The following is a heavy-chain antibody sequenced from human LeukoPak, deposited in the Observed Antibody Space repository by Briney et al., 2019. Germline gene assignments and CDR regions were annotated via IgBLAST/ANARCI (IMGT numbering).Heavy chain of an antibody. Sequence: GGSPRLSCAASGFTFSSYEMNWVRQAPGKGLEWVSYISSSGSTIYYADSVKGRFTISRDNAKNSLYLQMNSLRAEDTAVYYCARDFNYGPFDYWGQGTLVTVSS. CDR2: ISSSGSTI. CDR1: GFTFSSYE. D-gene: IGHD4-11*01. CDR3: ARDFNYGPFDY. V-gene: IGHV3-48*03. J-gene: IGHJ4*02.